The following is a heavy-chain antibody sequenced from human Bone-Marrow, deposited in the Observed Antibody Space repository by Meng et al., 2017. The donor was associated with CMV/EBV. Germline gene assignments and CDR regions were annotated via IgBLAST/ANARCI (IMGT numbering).Heavy chain of an antibody. CDR1: GFTFSSYS. J-gene: IGHJ6*02. CDR3: AKRDGGMDV. CDR2: IYSGGSST. Sequence: GESLKISCAASGFTFSSYSMNWVRQAPGKGLEWVSVIYSGGSSTYYADSVKGRFTISRDNSKNTLYLQMNSLRAEDTAVYYCAKRDGGMDVWGQGTTVTVSS. V-gene: IGHV3-23*03.